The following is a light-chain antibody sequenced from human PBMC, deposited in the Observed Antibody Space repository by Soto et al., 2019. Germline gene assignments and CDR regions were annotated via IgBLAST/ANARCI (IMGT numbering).Light chain of an antibody. CDR3: AAWDDSLNGQV. J-gene: IGLJ1*01. CDR1: SSNIGNNT. V-gene: IGLV1-44*01. Sequence: QSVLTQPPSVSAAPGQKVTISCSGSSSNIGNNTVSWYQQLPGTAPKLLIYNNNQRPSGVPDRFSGSKSGTSASLAISGLQSEDEADYYCAAWDDSLNGQVFGTGTKVTVL. CDR2: NNN.